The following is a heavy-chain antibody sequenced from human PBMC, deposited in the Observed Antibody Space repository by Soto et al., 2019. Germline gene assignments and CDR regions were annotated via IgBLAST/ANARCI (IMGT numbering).Heavy chain of an antibody. J-gene: IGHJ6*02. CDR2: ISFDGSNK. CDR3: ARDLQGPLGYYYGMDV. Sequence: QVQLVESGGGVVQPGRSLRLSCAASGFTFSSYAMHWVRQAPGKGLEWVAVISFDGSNKDYADSVKGRFTISRDNSKNXLYLQMNSLRAEDTAVYYCARDLQGPLGYYYGMDVWGQGTTVTVSS. V-gene: IGHV3-30-3*01. CDR1: GFTFSSYA. D-gene: IGHD3-16*01.